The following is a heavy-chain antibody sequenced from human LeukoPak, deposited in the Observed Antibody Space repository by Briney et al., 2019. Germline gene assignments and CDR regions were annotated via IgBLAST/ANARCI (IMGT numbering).Heavy chain of an antibody. Sequence: GESLKISCKGSGYSFTSYWIGWVRQMPGKGLEWMGIIYPDDSDTRYSPSFQGQVTISADKSISTAYLQWSSLKASDTAMYYCARLTSKEGYYYGMDVWGQGTTVTVSS. CDR3: ARLTSKEGYYYGMDV. J-gene: IGHJ6*02. CDR1: GYSFTSYW. CDR2: IYPDDSDT. V-gene: IGHV5-51*01. D-gene: IGHD3-10*01.